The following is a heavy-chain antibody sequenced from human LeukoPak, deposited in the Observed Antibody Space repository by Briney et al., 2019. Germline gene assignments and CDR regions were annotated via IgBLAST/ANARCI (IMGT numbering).Heavy chain of an antibody. CDR2: INHSGST. CDR1: GGSFSAYY. Sequence: SETLSLTCSVYGGSFSAYYWTWIRQPPGKGLEWIGEINHSGSTNYNPSPKSRVTISVDTSKNQFSLKLNFVTAADTAVYYCARGPPLYSSSSGGGTLDYWGQGTLVTVSS. V-gene: IGHV4-34*01. D-gene: IGHD6-6*01. J-gene: IGHJ4*02. CDR3: ARGPPLYSSSSGGGTLDY.